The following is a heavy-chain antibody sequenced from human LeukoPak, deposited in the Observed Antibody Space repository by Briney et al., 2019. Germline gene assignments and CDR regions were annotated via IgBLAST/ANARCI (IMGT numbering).Heavy chain of an antibody. Sequence: SETLSLTCALYGGSFSGYYWSWIRQPPGKGLEWIGEINHSGSTNYNPSLKSRVTISVDTSKNQFSLKLSSVTAADTAVYYCARGHPGLPSARRLFDLNLRAFDYWGQGTLVTVSS. CDR2: INHSGST. J-gene: IGHJ4*02. CDR3: ARGHPGLPSARRLFDLNLRAFDY. V-gene: IGHV4-34*01. D-gene: IGHD2-15*01. CDR1: GGSFSGYY.